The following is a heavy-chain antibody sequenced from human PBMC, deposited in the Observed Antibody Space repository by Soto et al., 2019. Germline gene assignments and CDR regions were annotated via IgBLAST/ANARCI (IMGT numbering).Heavy chain of an antibody. J-gene: IGHJ4*02. CDR3: AKDLNQRSNSCPAN. CDR2: ISYDGSNK. V-gene: IGHV3-30*18. Sequence: GGSLRLSCAASGLTFSSYGMHWVRQAPGKGLEWVAVISYDGSNKFYADSVEGRFTISRDNSKNTLYLQMNSLRAEDTAVYYCAKDLNQRSNSCPANWGQGPLVNVAS. D-gene: IGHD6-13*01. CDR1: GLTFSSYG.